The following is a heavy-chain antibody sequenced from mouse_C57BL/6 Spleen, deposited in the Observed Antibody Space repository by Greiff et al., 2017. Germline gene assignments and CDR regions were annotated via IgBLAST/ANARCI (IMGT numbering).Heavy chain of an antibody. D-gene: IGHD2-4*01. CDR3: ARCDDYARYYFDY. Sequence: QVQLKQSGPELVKPGASVKLSCKASGYTFTSYDINWVKQRPGQGLEWIGWIYPRDGSTKYNEKFKGKATLTVDTSSSTAYMELHSLTSEDSAVYFCARCDDYARYYFDYWGQGTTLTVSS. J-gene: IGHJ2*01. V-gene: IGHV1-85*01. CDR1: GYTFTSYD. CDR2: IYPRDGST.